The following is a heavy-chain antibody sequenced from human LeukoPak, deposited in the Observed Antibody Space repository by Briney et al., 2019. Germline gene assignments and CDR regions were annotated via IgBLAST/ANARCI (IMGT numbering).Heavy chain of an antibody. CDR1: GFTFSSYA. D-gene: IGHD6-13*01. CDR3: ARGHSSSWYYFDY. Sequence: GRSLRLSCAASGFTFSSYAMHWVRQAPGKGREWVAVISYDGSNKYYADSVKGRFTISRDNSKNTLYLQMNSLRAEDTAVYYCARGHSSSWYYFDYWGQGTLVTVSS. J-gene: IGHJ4*02. V-gene: IGHV3-30-3*01. CDR2: ISYDGSNK.